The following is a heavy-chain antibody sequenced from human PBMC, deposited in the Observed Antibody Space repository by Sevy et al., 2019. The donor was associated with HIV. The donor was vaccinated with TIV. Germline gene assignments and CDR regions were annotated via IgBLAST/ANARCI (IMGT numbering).Heavy chain of an antibody. J-gene: IGHJ3*02. Sequence: GGSLRLSCAASGFTFRTYGMHWVRQAPGKGPERVALISSDGSNEYYADSVRDRFTISRDNSKNTLFLQMNSLSPEDTAVYYCAIYCLTSTCYSSYEIWSQGTMVTVSS. V-gene: IGHV3-30*03. CDR1: GFTFRTYG. CDR2: ISSDGSNE. D-gene: IGHD2-2*01. CDR3: AIYCLTSTCYSSYEI.